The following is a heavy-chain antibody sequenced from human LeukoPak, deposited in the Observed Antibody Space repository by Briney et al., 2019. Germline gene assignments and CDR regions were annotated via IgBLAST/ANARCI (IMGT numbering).Heavy chain of an antibody. D-gene: IGHD3-3*01. CDR3: ARSSDYYVYDY. V-gene: IGHV1-46*01. J-gene: IGHJ4*02. Sequence: ASVKVSCKASGYTFTDYYIHWVRQAPGQGLEWMGIINPSDGSTSNAQNFQGRVTMTRDTSTSTVYMEVSSLRSEDTAVYYCARSSDYYVYDYWGQGTLVTVSS. CDR2: INPSDGST. CDR1: GYTFTDYY.